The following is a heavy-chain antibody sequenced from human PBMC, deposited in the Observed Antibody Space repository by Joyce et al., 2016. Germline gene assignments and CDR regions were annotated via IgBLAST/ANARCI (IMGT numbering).Heavy chain of an antibody. Sequence: DGQLVESGGGLVHPGGSLRLSCAASGFSVITNYINWVRQAPGKGLECVSITQTDGSTYYADSMKGPFTVSRHQSRNTVYLQLNDLRSDDTAVYYCARRPLLFHAFDVWGQGTMVIVSS. CDR3: ARRPLLFHAFDV. D-gene: IGHD2-15*01. CDR2: TQTDGST. V-gene: IGHV3-53*04. CDR1: GFSVITNY. J-gene: IGHJ3*01.